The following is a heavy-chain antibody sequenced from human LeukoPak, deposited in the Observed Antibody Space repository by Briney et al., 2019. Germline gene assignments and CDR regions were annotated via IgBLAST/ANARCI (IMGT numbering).Heavy chain of an antibody. CDR2: IYSAGTT. Sequence: GGSLTLSCAASGFTVTNNYMSWVRQAPGKGLEWVSVIYSAGTTYCADSVKGRFTISRQNPENTLFLQMNSLRPEDTAVYYCARVLGYDSSGYYRGYFDYWGQGTLVTVSS. D-gene: IGHD3-22*01. CDR3: ARVLGYDSSGYYRGYFDY. V-gene: IGHV3-53*04. J-gene: IGHJ4*02. CDR1: GFTVTNNY.